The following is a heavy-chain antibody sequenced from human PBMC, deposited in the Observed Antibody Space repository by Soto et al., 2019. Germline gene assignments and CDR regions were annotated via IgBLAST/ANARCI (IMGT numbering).Heavy chain of an antibody. CDR2: IYYSGST. D-gene: IGHD3-9*01. CDR1: GGSVSSGSYY. CDR3: AGSIRNFDPDPYYFDY. V-gene: IGHV4-61*01. J-gene: IGHJ4*02. Sequence: QVQLQESGPGLVKPSETLSLTCTVSGGSVSSGSYYWSWIRQPPGKGLEWIGYIYYSGSTNYNPSSRSRVTISVDPSKTQFSLKLSSVTAADTAVYYCAGSIRNFDPDPYYFDYWGQGTLVTVSS.